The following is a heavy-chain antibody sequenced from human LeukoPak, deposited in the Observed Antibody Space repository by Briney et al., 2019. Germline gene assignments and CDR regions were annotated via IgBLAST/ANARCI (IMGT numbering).Heavy chain of an antibody. V-gene: IGHV4-39*01. J-gene: IGHJ4*02. D-gene: IGHD5-12*01. Sequence: SETLSLTCTVSGGSISSSSYYWGWIRQPPGKGLEWIGSIYYSGSTYYNPSLKSRVTISVDTSKNQFSLKLSSVTAADTAVYYCARHYSGYGLGGDYWGQGTLVTVSS. CDR3: ARHYSGYGLGGDY. CDR1: GGSISSSSYY. CDR2: IYYSGST.